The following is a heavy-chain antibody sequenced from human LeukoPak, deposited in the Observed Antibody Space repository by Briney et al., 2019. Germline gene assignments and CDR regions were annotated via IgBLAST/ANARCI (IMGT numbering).Heavy chain of an antibody. V-gene: IGHV1-18*01. CDR1: GYTFTIYG. Sequence: GASVTVSFKGSGYTFTIYGVSWVRQAPGQGREGMGWISGSNGNTDYAQKLQGRVTMTTDTSTSTAYMELRSLRSDDTAVYYCARYPLSYSNNWHYYFDYWGQGTLLTVSS. J-gene: IGHJ4*02. CDR2: ISGSNGNT. D-gene: IGHD1-1*01. CDR3: ARYPLSYSNNWHYYFDY.